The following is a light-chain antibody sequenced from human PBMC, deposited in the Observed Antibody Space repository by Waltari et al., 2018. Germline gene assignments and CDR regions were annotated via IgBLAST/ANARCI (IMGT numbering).Light chain of an antibody. Sequence: SYELTQPPSVSVSPGQTASITCPGHKLGDTDVSWYQQKPGQSPVLVIYQDRQRPSGIPDRFSGSNSGNTATLTFSGTQATDEADYYCQAWDSSTEVVFGGGTKLTVL. J-gene: IGLJ2*01. CDR3: QAWDSSTEVV. V-gene: IGLV3-1*01. CDR1: KLGDTD. CDR2: QDR.